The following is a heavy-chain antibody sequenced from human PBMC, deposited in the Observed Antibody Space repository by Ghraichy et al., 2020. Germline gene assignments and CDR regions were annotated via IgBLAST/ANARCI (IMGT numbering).Heavy chain of an antibody. D-gene: IGHD3-10*01. V-gene: IGHV4-34*01. CDR2: INHSGST. Sequence: SETLSLTCAVYGGSFSGYYWSWIRQPPGKGLEWIGEINHSGSTNYNPSLKSRVTISVDTSKNQFSLKLSSVTAADTAVYYCAGHRYYYGSGSYMNYYYYGMDVWGQGTTVTVSS. J-gene: IGHJ6*02. CDR3: AGHRYYYGSGSYMNYYYYGMDV. CDR1: GGSFSGYY.